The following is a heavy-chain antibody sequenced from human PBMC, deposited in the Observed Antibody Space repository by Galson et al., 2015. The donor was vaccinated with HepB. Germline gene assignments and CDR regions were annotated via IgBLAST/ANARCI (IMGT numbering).Heavy chain of an antibody. CDR2: INHSGST. Sequence: ETLSLTCAVYGGSFSGYYWSWIRQPPGKGLEWIGEINHSGSTNYNPSLKSRVTISVDTSKNQFSLKLSSVTAADTAVYYCARQLSRGSGRRYFDLWGRGTLVTVSS. J-gene: IGHJ2*01. V-gene: IGHV4-34*01. CDR1: GGSFSGYY. CDR3: ARQLSRGSGRRYFDL. D-gene: IGHD3-10*01.